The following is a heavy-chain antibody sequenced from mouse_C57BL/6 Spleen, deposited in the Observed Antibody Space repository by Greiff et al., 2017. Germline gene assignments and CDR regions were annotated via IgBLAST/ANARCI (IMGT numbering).Heavy chain of an antibody. V-gene: IGHV5-4*01. CDR2: ISDGGSYT. CDR3: AREGGLGDAMDY. J-gene: IGHJ4*01. Sequence: EVQRVASGGGLVKPGGSLKLSCAASGFTFSSYAMSWVRQTPEKRLEWVATISDGGSYTYYPDNIQGRFNISRDNAKNNLYLQMSHLKAEDTAMYYCAREGGLGDAMDYWGQGTSVTVSS. CDR1: GFTFSSYA. D-gene: IGHD4-1*01.